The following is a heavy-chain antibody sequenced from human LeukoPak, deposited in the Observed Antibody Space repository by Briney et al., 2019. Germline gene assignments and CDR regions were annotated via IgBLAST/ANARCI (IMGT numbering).Heavy chain of an antibody. Sequence: GGSLRLSCAASGFTFSNYWMHWVRQAPGKGLVWVSRINSDGINTSYADSVKGRFTISRDNAKNSLYLQMNSLRAEDTAVYYCAREEWELLRYYYYYMDVWGKGTTVTVSS. CDR2: INSDGINT. CDR1: GFTFSNYW. D-gene: IGHD1-26*01. V-gene: IGHV3-74*01. CDR3: AREEWELLRYYYYYMDV. J-gene: IGHJ6*03.